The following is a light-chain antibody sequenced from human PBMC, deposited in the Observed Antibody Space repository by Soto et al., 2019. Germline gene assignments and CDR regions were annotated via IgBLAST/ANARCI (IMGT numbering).Light chain of an antibody. V-gene: IGKV1-39*01. Sequence: DIQMTQSPSSLSASVGDRVTITCRASQSIDSYLNWYQQKPGKAPKLLIYAASSLQSGVPSRFSGSESGTEFTLTITSLQPEDFATYYCQHTYSTPPYTFGQGTTVEIK. J-gene: IGKJ2*01. CDR2: AAS. CDR1: QSIDSY. CDR3: QHTYSTPPYT.